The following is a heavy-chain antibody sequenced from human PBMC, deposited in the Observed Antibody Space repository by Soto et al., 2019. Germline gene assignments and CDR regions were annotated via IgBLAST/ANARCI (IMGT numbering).Heavy chain of an antibody. CDR1: GGSISNGGYY. J-gene: IGHJ6*03. Sequence: QLQLQESGPGLVKPSQTLSLTCAVSGGSISNGGYYWSWIRQHPGKGLEWIGSIYFSGSTYYTPPLKRRFTTSIASPQNHLSPKLSSGTAAHTALYYCASNSHSQQPNPRWGGGSMAVWGTGTRVTVSS. V-gene: IGHV4-31*11. D-gene: IGHD6-13*01. CDR2: IYFSGST. CDR3: ASNSHSQQPNPRWGGGSMAV.